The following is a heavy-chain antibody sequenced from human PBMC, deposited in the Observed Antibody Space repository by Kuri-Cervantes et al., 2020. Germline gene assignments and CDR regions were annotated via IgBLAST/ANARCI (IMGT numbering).Heavy chain of an antibody. CDR3: ARRQGAVRITMVRRVTRQYYFDY. J-gene: IGHJ4*02. CDR1: GFTFSSYW. V-gene: IGHV3-74*01. CDR2: INSDGSST. D-gene: IGHD3-10*01. Sequence: GGSLRLSCAASGFTFSSYWMHWVRQAPGKGLVWVSRINSDGSSTSYADSVKGRFTISRDNAKNTLYLQMNSLRAEDTAVYYCARRQGAVRITMVRRVTRQYYFDYWGQGTLVTVSS.